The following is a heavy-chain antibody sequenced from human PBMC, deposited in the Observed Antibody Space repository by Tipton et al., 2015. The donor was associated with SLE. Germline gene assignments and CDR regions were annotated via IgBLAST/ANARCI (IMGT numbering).Heavy chain of an antibody. V-gene: IGHV3-15*01. CDR3: TTDPLRDQRDDFDI. Sequence: GSLRLSCAASGFTFSNAWMSWVRQAPGKGLEWVGRIKSKTDGGTTDYAAPVKGRFTISRDDSKNTLYLQMNSLKTEDTAVYYCTTDPLRDQRDDFDIWGQGQWSPSLQ. CDR2: IKSKTDGGTT. J-gene: IGHJ3*02. CDR1: GFTFSNAW.